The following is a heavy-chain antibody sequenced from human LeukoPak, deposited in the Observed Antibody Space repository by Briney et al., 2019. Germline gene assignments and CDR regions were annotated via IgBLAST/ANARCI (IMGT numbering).Heavy chain of an antibody. Sequence: PGGSLRLSCAASGFTFSSYAMSWVRQAPGKGLEWVSAISGSGGSTYYADSVKGRFTISRDNSKNTLYLQTNSLRAEDTAVYYCARDRDAYGGYSDYWGQGTLVTVSS. CDR1: GFTFSSYA. J-gene: IGHJ4*02. D-gene: IGHD5-12*01. CDR3: ARDRDAYGGYSDY. V-gene: IGHV3-23*01. CDR2: ISGSGGST.